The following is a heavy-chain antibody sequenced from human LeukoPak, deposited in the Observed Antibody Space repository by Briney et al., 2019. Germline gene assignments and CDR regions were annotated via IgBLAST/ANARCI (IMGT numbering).Heavy chain of an antibody. V-gene: IGHV1-2*02. D-gene: IGHD6-13*01. CDR2: INPNSGGT. CDR1: GYTFTGYY. J-gene: IGHJ5*02. Sequence: ASVKVSCKASGYTFTGYYMHWVRQAPGQGLEWMGWINPNSGGTNYAQKFQGRVTMTRDTSISTAYMELSSLRSEDTAVYYCARGLGIAAAGTGPWGQGTLVTVSS. CDR3: ARGLGIAAAGTGP.